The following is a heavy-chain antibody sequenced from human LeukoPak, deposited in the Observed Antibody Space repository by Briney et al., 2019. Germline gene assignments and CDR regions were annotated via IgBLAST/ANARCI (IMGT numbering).Heavy chain of an antibody. CDR2: IHTTGST. Sequence: MASETLSLTCTVSGGSISSYYWSWIRQPAGKGLEWIGRIHTTGSTNYNPSLKSRVTMSVDTSKKQFSLKLTSVIAADTALYFCARGVGSFGDDPRDALDIWGQGTMVTVSS. D-gene: IGHD4-17*01. V-gene: IGHV4-4*07. CDR1: GGSISSYY. CDR3: ARGVGSFGDDPRDALDI. J-gene: IGHJ3*02.